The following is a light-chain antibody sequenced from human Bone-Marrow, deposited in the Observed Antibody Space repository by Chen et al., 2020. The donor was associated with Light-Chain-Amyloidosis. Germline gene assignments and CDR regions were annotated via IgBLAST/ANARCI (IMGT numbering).Light chain of an antibody. V-gene: IGLV3-25*03. J-gene: IGLJ2*01. CDR2: RDT. CDR1: DLPKKY. CDR3: QSADSSGTYEVI. Sequence: SYELTQPPSVSVSPGQTARITCSGDDLPKKYAYWYQQKPGQAPVLVIHRDTERPSGISERFSGSSSGTTATLTISGVQAEDEADDRCQSADSSGTYEVIFGGGTKLTVL.